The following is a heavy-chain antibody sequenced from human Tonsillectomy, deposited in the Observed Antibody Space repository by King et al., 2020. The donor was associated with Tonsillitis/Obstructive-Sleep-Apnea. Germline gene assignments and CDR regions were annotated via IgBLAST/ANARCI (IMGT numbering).Heavy chain of an antibody. Sequence: EVQLVESGAEVKKPGESLKISCKGSGYSFTSYWIGWVRQMPGKGLEWMGIIYPGDSDTRYSPSFQGQVTISADKSISTAYLQWSSLKASDTPMYYCATQREYFASSSCYGPFDPWGQGTLVTVSS. CDR1: GYSFTSYW. J-gene: IGHJ5*02. CDR2: IYPGDSDT. D-gene: IGHD2-2*01. V-gene: IGHV5-51*03. CDR3: ATQREYFASSSCYGPFDP.